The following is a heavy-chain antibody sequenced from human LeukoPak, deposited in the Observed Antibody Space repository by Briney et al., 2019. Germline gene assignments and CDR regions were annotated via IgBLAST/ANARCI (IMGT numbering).Heavy chain of an antibody. CDR1: GFTFSSYS. CDR3: ARGYMVAPDC. V-gene: IGHV3-48*02. Sequence: GGSLRLSCAVSGFTFSSYSMNWVRQAPGKGLEWVSYISSGSSTIYYADSVKGRFTISRDNAKNSLYLQMNSLGDEDTAVYYCARGYMVAPDCWGQGTLVTVSS. J-gene: IGHJ4*02. CDR2: ISSGSSTI. D-gene: IGHD5-12*01.